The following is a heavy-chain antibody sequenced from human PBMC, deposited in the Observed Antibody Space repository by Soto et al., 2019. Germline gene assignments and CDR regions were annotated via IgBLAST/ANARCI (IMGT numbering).Heavy chain of an antibody. CDR2: IYYSGTT. V-gene: IGHV4-61*01. CDR3: ARDSSQFDY. Sequence: PSETLSLTCTVSGASVNSGSYYWSWIRQPPGKGLEWIGHIYYSGTTNYNPSLKSRVSISVDTSKNQFSLKLSSLTAADTAVYYCARDSSQFDYWGQGTLVTVSS. CDR1: GASVNSGSYY. J-gene: IGHJ4*02.